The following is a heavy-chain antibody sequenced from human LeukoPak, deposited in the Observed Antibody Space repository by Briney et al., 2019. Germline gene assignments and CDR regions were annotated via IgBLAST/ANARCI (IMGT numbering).Heavy chain of an antibody. CDR2: ISSSSSYT. D-gene: IGHD6-19*01. J-gene: IGHJ4*02. CDR1: GFTLSADY. Sequence: KPGGSLRLSWPTAGFTLSADYMSWIRQAPGKGLEWVSFISSSSSYTNYADSVKGRFTISRDNAKNSLYLQVNSLRAEETAVYYGARDFTAVAGTIHEFFDYCGQGTLVTVSS. CDR3: ARDFTAVAGTIHEFFDY. V-gene: IGHV3-11*05.